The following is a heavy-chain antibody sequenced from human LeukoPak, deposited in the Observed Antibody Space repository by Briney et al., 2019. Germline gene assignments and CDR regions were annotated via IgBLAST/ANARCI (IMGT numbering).Heavy chain of an antibody. CDR2: IRYDGGNK. D-gene: IGHD2-2*02. CDR1: GFTFSSYG. CDR3: AKDVVPTAIGGYNWFDP. J-gene: IGHJ5*02. Sequence: GGSLRLSCAASGFTFSSYGMHWVRQAPGKGLEWVTFIRYDGGNKYYADSVKGRFTISRDNSKSTLYLQMNSLRAEDTAVYYCAKDVVPTAIGGYNWFDPWGQGTLVTVSS. V-gene: IGHV3-30*02.